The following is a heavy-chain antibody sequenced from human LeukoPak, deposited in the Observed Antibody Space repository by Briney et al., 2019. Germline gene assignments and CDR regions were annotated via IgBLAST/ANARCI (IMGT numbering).Heavy chain of an antibody. CDR3: ARDPALLYGDYGMDV. V-gene: IGHV1-2*02. CDR2: INPNSGGT. D-gene: IGHD4-17*01. CDR1: GYTFTGYY. J-gene: IGHJ6*02. Sequence: ASVKVSCKASGYTFTGYYMHWVRQAAGQGLEWMGWINPNSGGTNYAQKFQGRVTMTRDTSISTAYMELSRLRSDDTAVYYCARDPALLYGDYGMDVWGQGTTVTVSS.